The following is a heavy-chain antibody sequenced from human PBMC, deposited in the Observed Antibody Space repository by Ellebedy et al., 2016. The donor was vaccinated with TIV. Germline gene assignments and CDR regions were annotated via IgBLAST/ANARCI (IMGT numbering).Heavy chain of an antibody. V-gene: IGHV4-59*01. CDR3: ARGYDNTGFYDCPYDH. CDR1: GGSIGRYF. Sequence: MPGGSLRLSCSVSGGSIGRYFWTWIRQSPEKGLEWIGYVFSSGYTNYNPYLESRVTISIDTSKGQFSLWLTSVTAADTAVYYCARGYDNTGFYDCPYDHWGQGTLVTVSS. CDR2: VFSSGYT. D-gene: IGHD2-21*02. J-gene: IGHJ4*02.